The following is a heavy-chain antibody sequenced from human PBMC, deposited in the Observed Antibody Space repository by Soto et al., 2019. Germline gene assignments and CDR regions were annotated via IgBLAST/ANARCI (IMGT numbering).Heavy chain of an antibody. D-gene: IGHD2-21*01. CDR3: AEQSYSNSLDH. J-gene: IGHJ4*02. CDR2: VSATGSTT. CDR1: GFTVSSNY. V-gene: IGHV3-23*01. Sequence: GGSLRLSCAASGFTVSSNYMSWVRQAPGKGLEWVATVSATGSTTYYADSVKGRFTISRDNSDNTLYLQMTSLRVDDTAVYFCAEQSYSNSLDHWGPGTLVTVSS.